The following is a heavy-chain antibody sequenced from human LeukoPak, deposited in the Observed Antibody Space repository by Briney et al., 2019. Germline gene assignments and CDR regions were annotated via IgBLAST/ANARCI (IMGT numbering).Heavy chain of an antibody. Sequence: PGGSLRLSCAASGFTFSPYEMNWVRQAPGKGLEWVSYISTTGKTTFYADSVQGRFTISRDNAKNSLYLQMNSLRAEDTALYYCAGKSRDGYYDGRFDLWGQGTLVTVSS. CDR3: AGKSRDGYYDGRFDL. CDR2: ISTTGKTT. D-gene: IGHD5-24*01. J-gene: IGHJ4*02. CDR1: GFTFSPYE. V-gene: IGHV3-48*03.